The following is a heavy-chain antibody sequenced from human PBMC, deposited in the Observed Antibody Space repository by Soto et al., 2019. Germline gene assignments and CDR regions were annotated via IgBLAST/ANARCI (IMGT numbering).Heavy chain of an antibody. CDR3: ARDQTVAGPTTFDY. CDR1: GFTFSSYW. CDR2: IDDTGSVT. V-gene: IGHV3-74*01. J-gene: IGHJ4*02. D-gene: IGHD6-19*01. Sequence: GGSLRLSCAASGFTFSSYWMHWVRQTPGKGLVWVSRIDDTGSVTTYADSVKGRFTISRDNAKNTLYLQMNNLRAEDTAVYYCARDQTVAGPTTFDYCGQGTLVTVSS.